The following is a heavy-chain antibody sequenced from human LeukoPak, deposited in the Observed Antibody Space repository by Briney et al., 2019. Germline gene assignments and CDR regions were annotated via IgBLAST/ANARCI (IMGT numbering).Heavy chain of an antibody. CDR2: ISGSGGST. CDR3: ARDGGGMLWGKLRPSRWFDP. CDR1: GFTFSSYG. D-gene: IGHD3-16*01. Sequence: GGSLRLSCAASGFTFSSYGMSWVRQSPGKGLEGVSAISGSGGSTYYADSVKVRFTISRDNSKNTLYLQMNSLRAEDTAVYYCARDGGGMLWGKLRPSRWFDPWGQGTLVTVSS. V-gene: IGHV3-23*01. J-gene: IGHJ5*02.